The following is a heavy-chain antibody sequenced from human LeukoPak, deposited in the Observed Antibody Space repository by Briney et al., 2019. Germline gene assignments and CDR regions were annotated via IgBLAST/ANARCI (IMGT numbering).Heavy chain of an antibody. Sequence: GRSLRLSCAASGFTSSSYAMHCVRQAPGKGPEWVAVISYDGSNKYYADSVKGRFTISRDNSKNTLYLQMNSLRAEDTAVYYCAREVYDWFDPWGQGTLVTVSS. CDR2: ISYDGSNK. CDR1: GFTSSSYA. CDR3: AREVYDWFDP. D-gene: IGHD3-16*01. J-gene: IGHJ5*02. V-gene: IGHV3-30*04.